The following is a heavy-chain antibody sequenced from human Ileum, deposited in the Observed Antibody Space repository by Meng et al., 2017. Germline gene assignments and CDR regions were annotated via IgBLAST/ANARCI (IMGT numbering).Heavy chain of an antibody. J-gene: IGHJ4*02. Sequence: QGHIPESGTVLVKPSWTLSLTCAVSGDSISTTNWWNWVRQPPGEGLEWIGEIYHSGLVNYNLSPKSRVTLSIDKSKNQFSLKLISVTAADTGVYYCAANSGKKMHSWGQGTLVTVSS. D-gene: IGHD4-23*01. CDR3: AANSGKKMHS. V-gene: IGHV4-4*02. CDR1: GDSISTTNW. CDR2: IYHSGLV.